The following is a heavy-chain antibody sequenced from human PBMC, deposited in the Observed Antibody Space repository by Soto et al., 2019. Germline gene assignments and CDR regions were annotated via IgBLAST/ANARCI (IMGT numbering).Heavy chain of an antibody. V-gene: IGHV3-23*01. CDR1: GFTFSSYA. CDR2: ISGSGGST. D-gene: IGHD3-22*01. CDR3: AKLQGVDYYDSSGYPWGPWFDP. J-gene: IGHJ5*02. Sequence: GGSLRLSCAAFGFTFSSYAMSRVRQAPGKGLEWVSAISGSGGSTYYADSVKGRFTISRDNSKNTLYLQMNSLRAEDTAVYYCAKLQGVDYYDSSGYPWGPWFDPWGQGTLVTVSS.